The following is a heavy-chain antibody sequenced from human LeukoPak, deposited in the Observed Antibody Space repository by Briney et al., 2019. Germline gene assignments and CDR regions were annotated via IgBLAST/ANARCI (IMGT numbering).Heavy chain of an antibody. CDR3: SRGLDSRKLGY. CDR1: GASFSSGDQY. CDR2: IHPSGMF. Sequence: SQTLSLTCTVSGASFSSGDQYWNWIRQSPGKGLEWIGSIHPSGMFYNNPSLESRVTISIDTSKNQFSLNLNSVTAADTAVYFCSRGLDSRKLGYWGQGTLVTVSS. D-gene: IGHD3-22*01. J-gene: IGHJ4*02. V-gene: IGHV4-31*03.